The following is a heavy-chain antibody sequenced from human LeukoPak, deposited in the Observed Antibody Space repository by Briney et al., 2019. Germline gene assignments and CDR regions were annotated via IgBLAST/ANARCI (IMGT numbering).Heavy chain of an antibody. Sequence: PSETLSLTCTVSGGSIRSYYWSWIRQPPGKGLEWIGYIYYSGSTNYNPSLKSRVTISVDTSKNQFSLKLSSVTAADTAVYYCARGPSSYYDILAGWGQGTLVTVSS. CDR1: GGSIRSYY. J-gene: IGHJ4*02. CDR2: IYYSGST. D-gene: IGHD3-9*01. CDR3: ARGPSSYYDILAG. V-gene: IGHV4-59*01.